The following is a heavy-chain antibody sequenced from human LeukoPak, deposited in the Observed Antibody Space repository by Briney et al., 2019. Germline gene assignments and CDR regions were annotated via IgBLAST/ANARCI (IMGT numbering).Heavy chain of an antibody. CDR3: ASPLYSSGWYGVGAFDI. J-gene: IGHJ3*02. CDR2: ISSSSSTI. D-gene: IGHD6-19*01. CDR1: GFTFSSYS. Sequence: GGSLRLSCAASGFTFSSYSMNWVRQAPGKGLEWVSYISSSSSTIYYADSVKGRFTISRDNAMNSLHLQMNSLRAEDTAVYYCASPLYSSGWYGVGAFDIWGQGTMVTVSS. V-gene: IGHV3-48*01.